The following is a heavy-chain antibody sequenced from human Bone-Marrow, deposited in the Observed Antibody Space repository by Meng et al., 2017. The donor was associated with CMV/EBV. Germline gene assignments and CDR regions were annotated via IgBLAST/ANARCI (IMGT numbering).Heavy chain of an antibody. CDR2: ISSDGSTT. D-gene: IGHD2-21*01. V-gene: IGHV3-74*01. Sequence: GESLKISCAASGFTFSSYSMNWVRQAPGKGLEWVSSISSDGSTTNYADSVKGRFTISRDNAKNTLYLQLNSLRAEDTAVYYCARDYWGCGDVWGQGPLVTVYS. J-gene: IGHJ4*02. CDR1: GFTFSSYS. CDR3: ARDYWGCGDV.